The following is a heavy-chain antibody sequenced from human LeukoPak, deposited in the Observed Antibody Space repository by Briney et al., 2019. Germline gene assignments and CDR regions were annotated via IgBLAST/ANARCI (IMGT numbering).Heavy chain of an antibody. D-gene: IGHD5-18*01. Sequence: GGSLRLSCAASGFTFSDYYMSWIRQAPGKGLEWVSYISSSGSTIYYADSAKGRFTISRDNAKNSLYLQMNSLRAEDTAVYYCARGDRRYSYGYRDNYYYYGMDVWGQGTTVTVSS. V-gene: IGHV3-11*01. CDR1: GFTFSDYY. J-gene: IGHJ6*02. CDR3: ARGDRRYSYGYRDNYYYYGMDV. CDR2: ISSSGSTI.